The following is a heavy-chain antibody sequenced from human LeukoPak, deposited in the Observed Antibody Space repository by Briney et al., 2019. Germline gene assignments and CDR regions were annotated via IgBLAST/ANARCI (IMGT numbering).Heavy chain of an antibody. Sequence: ASVKVSCKVSGYTLTELSMHWVRQAPGKGLEWMGGFDPEGGETIYAQKFQGRVTMTEDTSTDIAYMELSSLRSEDTAVYYCATVKTAYNWNSGAFDIWGQGTMVTVSS. CDR1: GYTLTELS. CDR2: FDPEGGET. CDR3: ATVKTAYNWNSGAFDI. J-gene: IGHJ3*02. V-gene: IGHV1-24*01. D-gene: IGHD1-1*01.